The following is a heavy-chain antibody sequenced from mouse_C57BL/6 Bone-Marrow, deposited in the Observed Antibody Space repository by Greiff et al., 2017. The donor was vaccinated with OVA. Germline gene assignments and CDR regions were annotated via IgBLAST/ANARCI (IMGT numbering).Heavy chain of an antibody. D-gene: IGHD1-1*01. V-gene: IGHV1-55*01. CDR1: GYTFPSYW. CDR2: IYPGSGST. J-gene: IGHJ1*03. CDR3: ARWGFLDRSSYDWYFDV. Sequence: QVQLQQPGAELVKPGASVKMSCKASGYTFPSYWITWVKQRPGQGLEWIGDIYPGSGSTNYTEKFKSKATLTVDTSSSTAYMQLSSLTSEDSAVYYCARWGFLDRSSYDWYFDVWGTGTTVTVSS.